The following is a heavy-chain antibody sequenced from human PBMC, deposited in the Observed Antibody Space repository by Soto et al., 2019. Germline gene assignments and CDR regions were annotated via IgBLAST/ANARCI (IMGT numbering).Heavy chain of an antibody. V-gene: IGHV1-3*01. D-gene: IGHD1-1*01. CDR3: ARPLDDNYYYYGMDV. J-gene: IGHJ6*04. Sequence: RLEWMGWINAGNGNTKYSQKFQGRVTITRDTSASTAYMELSSLRSEDTAVYYCARPLDDNYYYYGMDVWGKGTTVTVS. CDR2: INAGNGNT.